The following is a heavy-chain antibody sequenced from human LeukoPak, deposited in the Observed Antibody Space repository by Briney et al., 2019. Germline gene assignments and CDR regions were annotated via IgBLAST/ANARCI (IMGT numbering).Heavy chain of an antibody. J-gene: IGHJ4*02. D-gene: IGHD2-2*01. CDR3: ARDTAEIVVAPAPGYFDY. Sequence: ASVKVSCKVSVYTLTEISMHWVRQAPGKGLEWMGGFDPEDGETIYAQKFQGRVTMTEDTSTDTAYMELSSLRSEDTAVYYCARDTAEIVVAPAPGYFDYWGRGTLVTVSS. CDR2: FDPEDGET. V-gene: IGHV1-24*01. CDR1: VYTLTEIS.